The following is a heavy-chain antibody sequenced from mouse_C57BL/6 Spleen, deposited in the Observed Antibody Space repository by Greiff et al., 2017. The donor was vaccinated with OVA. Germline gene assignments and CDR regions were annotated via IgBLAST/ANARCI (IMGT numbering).Heavy chain of an antibody. D-gene: IGHD1-1*01. J-gene: IGHJ4*01. Sequence: QVQLKESGPELVRPGVSVKISCKGSGYTFTDYAMHWVKQSHAKSLEWIGVISTYYGDASYNQKFKDKATMTVDKSSSTAYMELARLTSEDSAVYYCARDTTVVATDYYAMDYWGQGTSVTVSS. CDR2: ISTYYGDA. V-gene: IGHV1-67*01. CDR3: ARDTTVVATDYYAMDY. CDR1: GYTFTDYA.